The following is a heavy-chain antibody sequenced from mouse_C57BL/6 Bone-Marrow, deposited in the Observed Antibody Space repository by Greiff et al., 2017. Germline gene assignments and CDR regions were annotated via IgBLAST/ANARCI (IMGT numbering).Heavy chain of an antibody. CDR3: NTHDMDL. J-gene: IGHJ4*01. CDR2: FDPENGDT. Sequence: VQLQQSGAELVRPGASVKLSCTASGFNFNADYMHWVKQRPEQGLEWIGWFDPENGDTEYDSKFQGKATITAEKSSNTAYLQPSSLTSEDSAVCYCNTHDMDLWGQGTAVTVSA. V-gene: IGHV14-4*01. CDR1: GFNFNADY.